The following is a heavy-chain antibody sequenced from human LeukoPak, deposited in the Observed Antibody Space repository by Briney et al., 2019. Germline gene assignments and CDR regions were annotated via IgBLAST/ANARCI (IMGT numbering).Heavy chain of an antibody. J-gene: IGHJ4*02. CDR1: GFTFDDYA. V-gene: IGHV3-9*01. CDR3: ARGYSSSSY. D-gene: IGHD6-6*01. CDR2: ISWNSGSR. Sequence: GGSLRLSCAASGFTFDDYAMHWVRQAPGKGLEWVSGISWNSGSRGYADSVKGRFTISRDNAKNTLYLQMNSLRAEDTAVYYCARGYSSSSYWGQGTLVTVSS.